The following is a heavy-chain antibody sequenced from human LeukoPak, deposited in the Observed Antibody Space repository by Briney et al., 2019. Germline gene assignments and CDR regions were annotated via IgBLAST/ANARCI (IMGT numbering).Heavy chain of an antibody. CDR2: ISAYNGNT. J-gene: IGHJ4*02. V-gene: IGHV1-18*01. Sequence: ASVKVSCKASGYTFTSYGISWVRQAPGQGLEWMGWISAYNGNTNYAQKLQGRVTMTTDTSTSTAYMELRSLRSDDTAVYYCARGENFCSGGSCYPEYFDYWGRGTLVTVSS. CDR1: GYTFTSYG. D-gene: IGHD2-15*01. CDR3: ARGENFCSGGSCYPEYFDY.